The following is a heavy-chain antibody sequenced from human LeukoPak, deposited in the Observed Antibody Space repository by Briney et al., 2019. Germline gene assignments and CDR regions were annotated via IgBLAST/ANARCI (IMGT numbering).Heavy chain of an antibody. CDR2: IRYDGSNK. CDR1: GFTFSSYG. D-gene: IGHD3-10*01. V-gene: IGHV3-30*02. J-gene: IGHJ3*02. Sequence: GGSLRLSCVASGFTFSSYGMHWVRQAPGKGLEWVAFIRYDGSNKYYADSVKGRFTISRDNSKNTLYLQMNSLRAEDTAVYYCAKDLPPYGSGSLGAFDIWGQGTMVTVSS. CDR3: AKDLPPYGSGSLGAFDI.